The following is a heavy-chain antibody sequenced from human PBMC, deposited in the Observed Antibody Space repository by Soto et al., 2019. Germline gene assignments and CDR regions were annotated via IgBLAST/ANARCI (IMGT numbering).Heavy chain of an antibody. J-gene: IGHJ3*02. V-gene: IGHV1-69*01. D-gene: IGHD3-22*01. CDR2: IKPISDIT. Sequence: APAPGLEWMGGIKPISDITNYAQRFQGRVTFTADESTSTAYMELSSLRSEDTAVYYCARALRYYYDSSGYYDDAFDIWGQGTMVSVSS. CDR3: ARALRYYYDSSGYYDDAFDI.